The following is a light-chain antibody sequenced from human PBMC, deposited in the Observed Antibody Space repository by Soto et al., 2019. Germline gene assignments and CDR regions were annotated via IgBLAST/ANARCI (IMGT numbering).Light chain of an antibody. CDR1: QGFISS. CDR2: DAS. CDR3: QQRSSWPRT. Sequence: EIVLTQSPATLSLSPGERATLSCMASQGFISSLAWYQQKPGQAPRLLIYDASNRATGIPARVSGSGSGTDFTLTITSLEPEDFAIYYCQQRSSWPRTFGGGTKVEIK. V-gene: IGKV3-11*01. J-gene: IGKJ4*01.